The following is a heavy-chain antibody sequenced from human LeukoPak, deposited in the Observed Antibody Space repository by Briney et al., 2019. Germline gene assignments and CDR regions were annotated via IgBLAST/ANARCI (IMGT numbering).Heavy chain of an antibody. V-gene: IGHV4-31*03. CDR1: GGSISSGGYY. Sequence: SQTLSLTCTVSGGSISSGGYYWSWIRQHPGKGLEWIGYIYYSGSTYYNPSLKSRVTISVDTSKNQFSLKLSSVTAADTAVYYCARSASYYDILTGYYPGWFDPWGQGTLDTVSS. J-gene: IGHJ5*02. D-gene: IGHD3-9*01. CDR2: IYYSGST. CDR3: ARSASYYDILTGYYPGWFDP.